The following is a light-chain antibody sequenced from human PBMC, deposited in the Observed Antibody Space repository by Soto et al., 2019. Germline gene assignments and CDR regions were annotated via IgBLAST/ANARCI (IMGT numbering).Light chain of an antibody. J-gene: IGKJ1*01. V-gene: IGKV3-20*01. CDR2: GAS. CDR1: QTVSSSS. Sequence: EIVVTQSPGTLSLSPGESATLSCRASQTVSSSSVAWYQQKPGQAPRLLIYGASTRATGIPDRFSGSGSGTYFTLTINRLEAEDFAVYYCQQRGGSPSWTFGQGAKVEIK. CDR3: QQRGGSPSWT.